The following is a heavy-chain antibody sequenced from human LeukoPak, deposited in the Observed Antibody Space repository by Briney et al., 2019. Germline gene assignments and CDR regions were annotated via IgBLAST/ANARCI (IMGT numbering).Heavy chain of an antibody. D-gene: IGHD6-19*01. CDR2: INAGNGNT. CDR3: ARDGEAVAGDY. J-gene: IGHJ4*02. Sequence: GASVKVSCKASGYTFTSYAMHWVRQAPGLRLEWMGWINAGNGNTKYSQKFQGRVTITRDTSASTAYMELSSLRSEDTAVYYCARDGEAVAGDYWGQGTLVTVSS. CDR1: GYTFTSYA. V-gene: IGHV1-3*01.